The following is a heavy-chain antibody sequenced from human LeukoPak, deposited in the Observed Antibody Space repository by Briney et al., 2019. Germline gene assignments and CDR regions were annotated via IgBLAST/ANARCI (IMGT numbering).Heavy chain of an antibody. CDR2: ISYDGSNK. V-gene: IGHV3-30*03. D-gene: IGHD4-17*01. CDR1: GFTFSSYG. J-gene: IGHJ6*02. CDR3: ARGYGDYYYYGMDV. Sequence: PGGSLRLSCAASGFTFSSYGMHWVRQAPGKGLEWVAVISYDGSNKYYADSVKGRFTIPRDNSKNTLYLQMNSLRAEDTAVYYCARGYGDYYYYGMDVWGQGTTVTVSS.